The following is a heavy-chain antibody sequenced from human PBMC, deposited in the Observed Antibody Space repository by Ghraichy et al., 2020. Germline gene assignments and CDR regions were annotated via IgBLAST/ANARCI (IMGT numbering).Heavy chain of an antibody. V-gene: IGHV3-48*03. CDR3: ARGEGRNDY. Sequence: GGSLNISCAASGFNFYGFEMNWVRQAPGKGLEWVSYISTRGTTVYYAESVRGRFHISRDNAKSSVYLQMDFLTADDSGTYYCARGEGRNDYWGQGTLVTVFS. J-gene: IGHJ4*02. CDR1: GFNFYGFE. CDR2: ISTRGTTV.